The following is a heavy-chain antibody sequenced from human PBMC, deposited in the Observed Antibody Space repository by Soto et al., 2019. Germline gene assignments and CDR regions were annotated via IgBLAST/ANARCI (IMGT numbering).Heavy chain of an antibody. CDR3: AKARFTPYYYYGMGV. CDR1: GFTFSSYA. CDR2: ISGSGGST. V-gene: IGHV3-23*01. D-gene: IGHD3-10*01. Sequence: GGSLRLSCAASGFTFSSYAMSWVRQAPGEGLVWVSAISGSGGSTYYADSVKGRFTISRDNSKNTLYLQMNSLRAEDTAVYYCAKARFTPYYYYGMGVWGQGTTVTVSS. J-gene: IGHJ6*02.